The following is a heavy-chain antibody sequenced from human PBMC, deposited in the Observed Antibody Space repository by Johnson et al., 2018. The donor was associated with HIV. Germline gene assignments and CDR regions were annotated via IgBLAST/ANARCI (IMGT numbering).Heavy chain of an antibody. CDR3: ARAPGFSRAFDI. V-gene: IGHV3-53*01. CDR1: GFTVSSNY. CDR2: IYSGGST. Sequence: VQLVESGGGLIQPGGSLRLSCAASGFTVSSNYMSWVRQAPGKGLEWVSVIYSGGSTYYADSVTGRFTISRDNSKNTLYLQMNRLTAEDTAVYYCARAPGFSRAFDIWGQGTMVTVSS. D-gene: IGHD3-10*01. J-gene: IGHJ3*02.